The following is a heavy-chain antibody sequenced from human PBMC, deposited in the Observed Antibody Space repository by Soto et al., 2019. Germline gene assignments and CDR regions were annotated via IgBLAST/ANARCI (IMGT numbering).Heavy chain of an antibody. D-gene: IGHD3-3*01. J-gene: IGHJ6*03. CDR3: ARNYDFWSGYLPRKDFYYYYYYMDV. CDR2: IYYSGST. CDR1: GGSISSYY. Sequence: SETLSLTCTVSGGSISSYYWSWIRQPPGKGLEWIGYIYYSGSTNYNPSLKSRVTISVDTSKNQFSLKLSSVTAADTAVYYCARNYDFWSGYLPRKDFYYYYYYMDVWGKGTTVTVSS. V-gene: IGHV4-59*08.